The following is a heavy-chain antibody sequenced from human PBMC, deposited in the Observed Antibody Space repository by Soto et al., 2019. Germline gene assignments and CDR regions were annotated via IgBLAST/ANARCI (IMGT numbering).Heavy chain of an antibody. CDR2: INPSGGST. Sequence: ASVKVSCKASGYTSTSYYMHWVRQAPGQGLEWMGIINPSGGSTSYAQKFQGRVTMTRDTSTSTVYMELSSLRSEDTAVYYCAKAPLLAQFDYWGQGTLVTVSS. J-gene: IGHJ4*02. V-gene: IGHV1-46*03. CDR3: AKAPLLAQFDY. CDR1: GYTSTSYY.